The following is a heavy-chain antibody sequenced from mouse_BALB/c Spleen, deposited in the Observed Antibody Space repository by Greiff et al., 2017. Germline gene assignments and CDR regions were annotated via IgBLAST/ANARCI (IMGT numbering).Heavy chain of an antibody. CDR3: ARSGYYYGSSYVFAY. CDR1: GYAFSSYW. CDR2: IYPGDGDT. J-gene: IGHJ3*01. Sequence: QVQLQQSGAELVRPGSSVKISCKASGYAFSSYWMNWVKQRPGQGLEWIGQIYPGDGDTNYNGKFKGKATLTADKSSSTAYMQLSSLTSEDSAVYFCARSGYYYGSSYVFAYWGQGTLVTVSA. V-gene: IGHV1-80*01. D-gene: IGHD1-1*01.